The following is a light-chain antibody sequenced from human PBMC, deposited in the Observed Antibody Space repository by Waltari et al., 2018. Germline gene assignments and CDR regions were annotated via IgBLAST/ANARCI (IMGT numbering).Light chain of an antibody. CDR2: LGS. V-gene: IGKV2-28*01. CDR3: MQALQNPWT. J-gene: IGKJ1*01. Sequence: DIVMTQSPLSLPVTPGEPASISCRSSQSLLHSNGYNYLDWYLQKPGQSPQLLIYLGSNRASGVPDRFSGSGSGTDFTLRISRVEAEYVGVYYCMQALQNPWTFGQGTKVEIK. CDR1: QSLLHSNGYNY.